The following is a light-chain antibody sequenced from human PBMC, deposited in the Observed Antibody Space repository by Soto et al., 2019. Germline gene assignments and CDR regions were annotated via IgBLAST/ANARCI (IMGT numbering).Light chain of an antibody. J-gene: IGKJ2*01. CDR1: QSVSSTY. CDR3: QRYGSSSYT. V-gene: IGKV3-20*01. CDR2: GAS. Sequence: EIVLTQSPGTLSLSPGERATLSCRASQSVSSTYLAWYQQNPGQAPRLLIYGASSRATGIPDRFSGSGSGTDFTLTISRLEPEDFAVHFCQRYGSSSYTFGQGTKLEIK.